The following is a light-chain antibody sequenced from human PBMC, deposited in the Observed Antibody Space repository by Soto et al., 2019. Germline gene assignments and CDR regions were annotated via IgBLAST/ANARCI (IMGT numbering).Light chain of an antibody. CDR3: GAWDSSLSAGV. J-gene: IGLJ2*01. V-gene: IGLV1-51*01. Sequence: QSVLTQPPSVSAAPGQKVTISCSGSSSNIGNNYVSWYQHLPGTAPRLLIYDNNKRPSGIPDRFSGSKSGTSATLGISGLQTGDEADYYCGAWDSSLSAGVFGGGPKLTVL. CDR2: DNN. CDR1: SSNIGNNY.